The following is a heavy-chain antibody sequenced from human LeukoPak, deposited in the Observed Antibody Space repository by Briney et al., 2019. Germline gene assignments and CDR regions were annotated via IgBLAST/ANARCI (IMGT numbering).Heavy chain of an antibody. V-gene: IGHV1-2*02. J-gene: IGHJ4*02. CDR1: GYTFTGYY. CDR2: INPNSGGT. D-gene: IGHD2-21*01. Sequence: ASVKVSCKASGYTFTGYYMHWVRQAPGQGLEWMGWINPNSGGTNYAQKFQGRVTMTRDTSISTAYMELSRLRSDDTAVYYCARVMGTYCGGDCYSGFDYWGQGTLVPVSS. CDR3: ARVMGTYCGGDCYSGFDY.